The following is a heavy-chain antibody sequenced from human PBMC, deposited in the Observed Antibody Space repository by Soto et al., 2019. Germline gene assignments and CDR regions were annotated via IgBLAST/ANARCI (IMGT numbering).Heavy chain of an antibody. CDR1: GFTFLNYD. CDR2: ISGSGGT. CDR3: AKDRQGSGADFDL. V-gene: IGHV3-23*01. J-gene: IGHJ2*01. D-gene: IGHD3-10*01. Sequence: EVQLLESGGDLVQPGGSLRLSCVASGFTFLNYDMHWVRQAPGKGLEWVAGISGSGGTFDANSVRGRFTISKDDSKNTLYLQMNSLSVEDTALYYCAKDRQGSGADFDLWGRGTVVTVSS.